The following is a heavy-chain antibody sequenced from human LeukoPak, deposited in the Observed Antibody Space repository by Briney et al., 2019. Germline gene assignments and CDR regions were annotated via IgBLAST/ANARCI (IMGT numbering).Heavy chain of an antibody. CDR1: GFTFSSYS. CDR2: ISSISSYI. V-gene: IGHV3-21*01. Sequence: GGSLRLSCAASGFTFSSYSMNWVRQAPGKGLEWVSSISSISSYIYYADSVKGRFTISRDNAKNSLYLQMNSLRAEDTAVYYCARDLRGSYDILTGYYEDPLNWYFDLWGRGTLVTVSS. J-gene: IGHJ2*01. CDR3: ARDLRGSYDILTGYYEDPLNWYFDL. D-gene: IGHD3-9*01.